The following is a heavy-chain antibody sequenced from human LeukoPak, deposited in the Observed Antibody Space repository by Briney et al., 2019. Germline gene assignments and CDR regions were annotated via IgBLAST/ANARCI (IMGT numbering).Heavy chain of an antibody. CDR2: IKSKTDGGTT. V-gene: IGHV3-15*01. J-gene: IGHJ4*02. CDR1: GFTFSTYA. Sequence: PGGSLRLSCVASGFTFSTYAMNWIRQAPGKGLEWVGRIKSKTDGGTTDYAAPVKGRFTISRDDSKNTLYLQMNSLKTEDTAVYYCTTVRGFLHPTDYWGQGTLVTVSS. CDR3: TTVRGFLHPTDY. D-gene: IGHD3-3*01.